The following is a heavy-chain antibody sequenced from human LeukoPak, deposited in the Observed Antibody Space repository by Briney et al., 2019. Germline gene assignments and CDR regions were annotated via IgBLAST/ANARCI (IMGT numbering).Heavy chain of an antibody. Sequence: SETLSLTCAVYGGSFSGYYWSWIRQPPGKGLEWIGEINHSGSTNYNPSLESRVTISADTSKNQFSLKLSSVTAADTAVYYCASYDYVWGSNRYAFFYWGQGTLVTASS. CDR1: GGSFSGYY. J-gene: IGHJ4*02. CDR3: ASYDYVWGSNRYAFFY. CDR2: INHSGST. D-gene: IGHD3-16*02. V-gene: IGHV4-34*01.